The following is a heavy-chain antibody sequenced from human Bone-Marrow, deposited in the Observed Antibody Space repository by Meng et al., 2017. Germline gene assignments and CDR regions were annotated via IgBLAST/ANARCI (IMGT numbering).Heavy chain of an antibody. V-gene: IGHV3-23*01. Sequence: GESLKISCAASGFNFSSYAMSWVRQGPGKGLEWVSAISGSGGSTYYADSVKGLFTISRDNSKNTLYLQMNSLRAEDTAVYYCAKDHGYYDFWSGYYGDAFDIWGQGTMVTVSS. CDR2: ISGSGGST. CDR1: GFNFSSYA. D-gene: IGHD3-3*01. J-gene: IGHJ3*02. CDR3: AKDHGYYDFWSGYYGDAFDI.